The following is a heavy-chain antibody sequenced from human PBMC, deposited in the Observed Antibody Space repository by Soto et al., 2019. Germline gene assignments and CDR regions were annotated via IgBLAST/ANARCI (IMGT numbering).Heavy chain of an antibody. J-gene: IGHJ6*02. CDR1: GFTFSSYA. CDR2: ISSNGGST. Sequence: EVQLVESGEGLVQPGGSLRLSCAASGFTFSSYAMHWVRQAPGKGLEYVSAISSNGGSTYYADSVKGRFTISRDNSKNTLYLQMGRLRAEDMAVYYCARGSNTGTTFGMDVWGQGTTVTVSS. D-gene: IGHD1-7*01. CDR3: ARGSNTGTTFGMDV. V-gene: IGHV3-64*02.